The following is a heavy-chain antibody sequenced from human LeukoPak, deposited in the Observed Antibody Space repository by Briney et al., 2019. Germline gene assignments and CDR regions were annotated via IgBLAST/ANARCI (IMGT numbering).Heavy chain of an antibody. CDR2: IYYSGST. D-gene: IGHD2-2*01. J-gene: IGHJ6*03. V-gene: IGHV4-59*01. CDR1: GCSISSYY. CDR3: ARGYCSSTSCLEDYYYYYMDV. Sequence: SETLSLTCTVYGCSISSYYWSWIRPPPGKGLEWIGYIYYSGSTYYNPSLKSRVTISVDTSKNRFSLKLSSVTAADTAVYYCARGYCSSTSCLEDYYYYYMDVWGKGTTVTISS.